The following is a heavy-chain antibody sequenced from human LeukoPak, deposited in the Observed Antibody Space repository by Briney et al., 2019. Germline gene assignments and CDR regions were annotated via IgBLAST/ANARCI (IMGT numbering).Heavy chain of an antibody. CDR1: GDSVSSNSAA. V-gene: IGHV6-1*01. CDR2: TYYRSKWFN. D-gene: IGHD4-17*01. J-gene: IGHJ4*02. CDR3: ARVAGDNLFDH. Sequence: SQTLSLTCAISGDSVSSNSAAWTWIRQSPSRGLEWLGRTYYRSKWFNDYPLSLKSRITIDPDTSKNQFSLHLRSVTPEDTAVYYCARVAGDNLFDHWGQGTLVTVSS.